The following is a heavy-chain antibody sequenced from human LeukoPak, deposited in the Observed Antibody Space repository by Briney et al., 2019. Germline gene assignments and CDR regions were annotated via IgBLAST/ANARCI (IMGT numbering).Heavy chain of an antibody. J-gene: IGHJ4*02. Sequence: SGGSLRLSCAACGFTFSSYNMSWVRQAPGKGLEWVSFIYSDNTHYSDSVKGRFTISRDNSKNTLYLQMSSLRAEDTAVYYCARRAGAYSHPYDYWGQGTLVTVSS. V-gene: IGHV3-53*01. D-gene: IGHD4/OR15-4a*01. CDR3: ARRAGAYSHPYDY. CDR2: IYSDNT. CDR1: GFTFSSYN.